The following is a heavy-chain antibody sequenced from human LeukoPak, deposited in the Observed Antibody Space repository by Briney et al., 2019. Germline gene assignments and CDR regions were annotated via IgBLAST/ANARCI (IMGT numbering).Heavy chain of an antibody. Sequence: PGGSLRLSCAASGLTFSNYVMSWVRQAPGKGLEWVSGISGSGDTTYYADSVKGRFTISRDNSKNTLYLQMNSLRAEDTALYYCAKGHQVTTFYSAFDIWGQGTMVTVSS. V-gene: IGHV3-23*01. D-gene: IGHD4-17*01. CDR1: GLTFSNYV. CDR3: AKGHQVTTFYSAFDI. CDR2: ISGSGDTT. J-gene: IGHJ3*02.